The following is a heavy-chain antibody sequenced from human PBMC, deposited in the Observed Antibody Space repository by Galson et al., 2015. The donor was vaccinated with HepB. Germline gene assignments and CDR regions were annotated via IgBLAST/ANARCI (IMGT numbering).Heavy chain of an antibody. CDR3: ARVLWFGGLSYGMDV. V-gene: IGHV3-33*08. Sequence: SLRLSCAASGFTFSSYGMHWVRQAPGKGLEWVAVIWYDGSNKYYADSVKGRFTISRDNSKNTLYLQMNSLRAEDTAVYYCARVLWFGGLSYGMDVWGQGTTVTVSS. CDR1: GFTFSSYG. CDR2: IWYDGSNK. J-gene: IGHJ6*02. D-gene: IGHD3-10*01.